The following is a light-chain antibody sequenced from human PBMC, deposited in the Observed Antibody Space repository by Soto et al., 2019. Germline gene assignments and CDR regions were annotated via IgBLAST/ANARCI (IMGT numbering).Light chain of an antibody. Sequence: EIVMTQSPATLSVSPGERATLSCRASQSVSSNLAWYQHKPGQAPRLLIYGASTRATGIPARFSGSGSGTEFTLTISSLQSEDFAVYYCQQYNNWPTTFGQGTKVDIK. J-gene: IGKJ1*01. CDR2: GAS. CDR1: QSVSSN. CDR3: QQYNNWPTT. V-gene: IGKV3-15*01.